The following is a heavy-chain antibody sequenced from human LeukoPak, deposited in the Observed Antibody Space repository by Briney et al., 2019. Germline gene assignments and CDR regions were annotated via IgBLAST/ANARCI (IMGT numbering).Heavy chain of an antibody. CDR2: INHSGST. J-gene: IGHJ3*02. CDR3: ARTRARITMIVVAPPNAFDI. V-gene: IGHV4-34*01. Sequence: TASETLSLTCAVYGGSFSGYYWSWIRQPPGKGLEWIVEINHSGSTNYNPSLKSRVTISVDTSKNQFSLKLSSVPAADTAVYYCARTRARITMIVVAPPNAFDIWGQGTMVTVSS. D-gene: IGHD3-22*01. CDR1: GGSFSGYY.